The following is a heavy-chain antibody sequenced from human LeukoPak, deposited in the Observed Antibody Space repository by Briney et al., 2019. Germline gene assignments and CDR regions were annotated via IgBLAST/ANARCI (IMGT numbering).Heavy chain of an antibody. CDR3: TTLLWFGELSDY. CDR1: GFTFSNAW. D-gene: IGHD3-10*01. J-gene: IGHJ4*02. V-gene: IGHV3-15*01. Sequence: PGGSLRLSCAASGFTFSNAWMSRVRQAPGKGLEWVGRIKSKTDGGTTDYAAPVKGRFTISRDDSKNTLYLQMNSLKTEDTAVYYCTTLLWFGELSDYWGQGTLVTVSS. CDR2: IKSKTDGGTT.